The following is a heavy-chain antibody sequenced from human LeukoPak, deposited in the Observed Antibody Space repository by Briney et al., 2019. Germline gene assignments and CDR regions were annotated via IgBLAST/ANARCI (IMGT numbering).Heavy chain of an antibody. Sequence: PSETLSLTCTVSGYSISSGYYWGWIRQPPGKGLEWIGSIYHSGSTYYNPSLKSRVTISVDTSKNQFSLKLSSVTAADTAVYYCARDQYGSGSYSVVYYFDYWGQGTLVTVSS. CDR2: IYHSGST. D-gene: IGHD3-10*01. J-gene: IGHJ4*02. CDR1: GYSISSGYY. V-gene: IGHV4-38-2*02. CDR3: ARDQYGSGSYSVVYYFDY.